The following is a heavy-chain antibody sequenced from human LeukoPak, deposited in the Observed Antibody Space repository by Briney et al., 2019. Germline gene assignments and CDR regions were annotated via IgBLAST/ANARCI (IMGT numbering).Heavy chain of an antibody. Sequence: GGSLRLSCAASGFTFSTFAMIWVRQPPGKGLEWVSSIFPSGGEIHYADSVRSRFTFSRDNSKNTLYLQMNSLRAEDTAVYYCAKDSLHRITMIVVVITPPDYWGQGTLVTVSS. CDR2: IFPSGGEI. CDR3: AKDSLHRITMIVVVITPPDY. V-gene: IGHV3-23*01. D-gene: IGHD3-22*01. J-gene: IGHJ4*02. CDR1: GFTFSTFA.